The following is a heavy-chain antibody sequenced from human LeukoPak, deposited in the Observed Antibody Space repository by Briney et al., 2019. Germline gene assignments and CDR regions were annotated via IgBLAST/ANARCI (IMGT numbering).Heavy chain of an antibody. CDR1: GYSISSGYY. CDR2: IYPTGST. Sequence: SETLSLTCTVSGYSISSGYYWGWIRQPPGKGLEWIGNIYPTGSTYYNPSLKSRVTISVDTSKNQFSLKLSSVTAADTAVYYCARDIETYYYDSRGAFDIWGQGTMVTVSS. CDR3: ARDIETYYYDSRGAFDI. J-gene: IGHJ3*02. D-gene: IGHD3-22*01. V-gene: IGHV4-38-2*02.